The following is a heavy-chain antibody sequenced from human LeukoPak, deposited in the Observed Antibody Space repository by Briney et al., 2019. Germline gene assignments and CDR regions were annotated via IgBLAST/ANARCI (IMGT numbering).Heavy chain of an antibody. V-gene: IGHV4-4*02. J-gene: IGHJ6*03. CDR1: GGSITSGNW. CDR2: IHHGGTT. D-gene: IGHD3-10*01. Sequence: SETLSLTCAVSGGSITSGNWWTWVRQSPGKGLEWIGEIHHGGTTNYNPSLKSRVTISVDKSKNQFSLKLNSVTAADTAVYYCARLGWITMIRGVIGRGHYYYMDVWGNGTTVTISS. CDR3: ARLGWITMIRGVIGRGHYYYMDV.